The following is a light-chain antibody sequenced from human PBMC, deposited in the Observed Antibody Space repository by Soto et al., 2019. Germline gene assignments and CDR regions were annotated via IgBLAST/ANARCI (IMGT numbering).Light chain of an antibody. Sequence: EIVMTQSPATLSVSPGERATLSCRASESVSSNLAWYQQKPGQAPRLLFYGASTRATDIPARFSGTGSGTEFTLTISSLQAEDVAVYYCQQYYSTPPTFGGGTKVDIK. CDR3: QQYYSTPPT. J-gene: IGKJ4*01. CDR2: GAS. V-gene: IGKV3-15*01. CDR1: ESVSSN.